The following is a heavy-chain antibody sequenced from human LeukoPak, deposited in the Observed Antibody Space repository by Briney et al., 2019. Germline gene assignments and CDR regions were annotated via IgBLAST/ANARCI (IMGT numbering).Heavy chain of an antibody. Sequence: PGGSLRLSCAASGFTVSNNYMSWVRQAPGKGLEWVSVIYSAGITYYADSVKGRSTISRDNSKNTLYLQMNSLRAEDTAVYYCARDAEGLGNYYTDVWGKGTTVTVSS. CDR2: IYSAGIT. CDR1: GFTVSNNY. CDR3: ARDAEGLGNYYTDV. D-gene: IGHD1-26*01. V-gene: IGHV3-66*02. J-gene: IGHJ6*03.